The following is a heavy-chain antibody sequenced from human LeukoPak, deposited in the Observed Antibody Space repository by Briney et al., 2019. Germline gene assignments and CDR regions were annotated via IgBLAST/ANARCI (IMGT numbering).Heavy chain of an antibody. V-gene: IGHV3-7*01. J-gene: IGHJ6*03. CDR3: TRHRLIAAAGTLRGYYYYYYMDV. Sequence: GGSLRLSCAASGFTFSSYWMSWVRQAPGKGLEWVANIKQDGSEKYYVDSVKGRFTISRDNAKNSLYLQMNSLRPEDTYVLYCTRHRLIAAAGTLRGYYYYYYMDVWGKGTTVTVSS. CDR1: GFTFSSYW. D-gene: IGHD6-13*01. CDR2: IKQDGSEK.